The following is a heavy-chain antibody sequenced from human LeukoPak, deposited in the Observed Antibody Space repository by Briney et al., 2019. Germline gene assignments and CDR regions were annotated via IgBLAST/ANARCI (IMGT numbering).Heavy chain of an antibody. CDR1: GFTVSSNY. CDR3: AREPAMVGDYYYYYYMDV. J-gene: IGHJ6*03. V-gene: IGHV3-53*01. D-gene: IGHD5-18*01. CDR2: IYSGGST. Sequence: PGGSLRLSCAASGFTVSSNYMSWVRQAPGKGLEWVSIIYSGGSTFYADSVKGRFTISRDNAKNSLYLQMNSLRAEDTAVYYCAREPAMVGDYYYYYYMDVWGKGTTVTISS.